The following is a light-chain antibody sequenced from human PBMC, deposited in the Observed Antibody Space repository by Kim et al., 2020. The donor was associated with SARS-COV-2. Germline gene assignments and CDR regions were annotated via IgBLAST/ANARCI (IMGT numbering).Light chain of an antibody. CDR3: QQDYSTPRT. CDR1: QSVLYSSNNKNY. V-gene: IGKV4-1*01. J-gene: IGKJ4*01. CDR2: WAS. Sequence: DIVMTQSPDSLAVSLGERATINCKSSQSVLYSSNNKNYLAWYQQKPGQPPKLLIYWASTRESGVPDRFSGSGSGTDFTLTISSLQAEDEAVYYCQQDYSTPRTFGGGTKLEI.